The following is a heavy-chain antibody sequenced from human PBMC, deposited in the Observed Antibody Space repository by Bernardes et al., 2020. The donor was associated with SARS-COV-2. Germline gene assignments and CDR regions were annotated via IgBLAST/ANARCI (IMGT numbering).Heavy chain of an antibody. D-gene: IGHD3-16*01. CDR2: LNTNSGHT. CDR1: GYSFTAYD. J-gene: IGHJ1*01. Sequence: ASVKVSCKASGYSFTAYDINWVRQAPGQGLEWMGWLNTNSGHTAYPQTFQGRVTVTRNTSVNTAYLELNSLTSDDTAMYYCATSLNYGVLFQHWGQGTLVPVSS. CDR3: ATSLNYGVLFQH. V-gene: IGHV1-8*01.